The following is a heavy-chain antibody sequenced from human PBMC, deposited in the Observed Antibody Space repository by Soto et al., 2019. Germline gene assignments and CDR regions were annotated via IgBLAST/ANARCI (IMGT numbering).Heavy chain of an antibody. J-gene: IGHJ4*02. CDR1: GYTFTSYH. CDR3: ARDTPPTDY. Sequence: QVQLVQSGAEVKKPGASVKVSCKTSGYTFTSYHISWVRQALGQGVKWMGWISAYKTNTNNAKKFQGRVTMTTDTLTSTAYMELRSLRSDDTAVYYCARDTPPTDYWGQGTLVTVSS. V-gene: IGHV1-18*01. CDR2: ISAYKTNT.